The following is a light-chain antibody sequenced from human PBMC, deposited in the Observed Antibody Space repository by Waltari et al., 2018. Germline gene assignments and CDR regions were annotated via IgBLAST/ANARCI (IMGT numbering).Light chain of an antibody. J-gene: IGKJ1*01. V-gene: IGKV2-28*01. CDR2: LGS. Sequence: IVMTQSPLSLPVTPGAPASISCRPSQSLLHSNGYNYLDWYLQKPGQSPQLLIYLGSNRASGVPDRFSGSGSGTDFTLKISRVEAEDVGVYYCMQALQTPWTFGQGTKVEIK. CDR1: QSLLHSNGYNY. CDR3: MQALQTPWT.